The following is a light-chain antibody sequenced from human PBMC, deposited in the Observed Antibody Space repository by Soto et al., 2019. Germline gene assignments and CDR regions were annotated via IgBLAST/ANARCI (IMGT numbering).Light chain of an antibody. CDR1: QNVGNW. J-gene: IGKJ3*01. V-gene: IGKV1-5*01. CDR3: QQYNSYL. Sequence: DLQMTQSPSTLSASVGDRVTITCRASQNVGNWLAWYQQKPGKAPKLLIYDASSLQSGVPSRFSGSGSATEFPLSISGLEPDDFATYYCQQYNSYLFGPGTKLDIK. CDR2: DAS.